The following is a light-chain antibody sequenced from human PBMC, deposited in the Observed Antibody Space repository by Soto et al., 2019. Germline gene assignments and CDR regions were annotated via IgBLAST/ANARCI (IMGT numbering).Light chain of an antibody. CDR3: QQANSFPIT. J-gene: IGKJ5*01. Sequence: DIQMTQSPSSVSASVGDRVTITCRASQGIRSWLAWYQQKPGKAPKLLIYDASSLQSGVPSRFSGSGSGTDFSLTISSLQPEDFATYYCQQANSFPITFGQGTRLEIK. CDR1: QGIRSW. V-gene: IGKV1D-12*01. CDR2: DAS.